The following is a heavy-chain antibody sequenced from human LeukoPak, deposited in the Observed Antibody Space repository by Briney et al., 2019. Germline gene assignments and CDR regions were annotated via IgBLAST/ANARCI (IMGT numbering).Heavy chain of an antibody. D-gene: IGHD6-19*01. J-gene: IGHJ6*02. CDR2: MNPNSGNT. V-gene: IGHV1-8*01. CDR1: GYTFTSYD. CDR3: ARDVPYSSGWSYYYYYGMDV. Sequence: EASVKVSCKASGYTFTSYDINWVRQATGQGLEWMGWMNPNSGNTGYAQKFQGRVTMTRNTSISTAYMELSSLRSEDTAVYYCARDVPYSSGWSYYYYYGMDVWGQGTTVTVSS.